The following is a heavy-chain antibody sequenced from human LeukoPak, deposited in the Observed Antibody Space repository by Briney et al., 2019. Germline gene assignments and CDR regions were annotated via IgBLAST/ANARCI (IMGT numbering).Heavy chain of an antibody. J-gene: IGHJ5*02. CDR3: ARVGRRQQLVLRWFDP. V-gene: IGHV3-30*02. CDR1: GFTFSSYG. Sequence: GGSLRLSCAASGFTFSSYGMHWVRQAPGKGLEWVAFIRYDGSNKYYADSVKGRFTISRDNFKNTVYLQMNSLRAEDTAVYYCARVGRRQQLVLRWFDPWGQGTLVAVSS. CDR2: IRYDGSNK. D-gene: IGHD6-13*01.